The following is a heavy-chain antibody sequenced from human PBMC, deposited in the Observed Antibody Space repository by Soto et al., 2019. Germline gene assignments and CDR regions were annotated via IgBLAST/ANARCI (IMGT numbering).Heavy chain of an antibody. Sequence: GGSLRLSCADSGFTFSSYAMSWVREAPGKGLEWVSAISGSGGSTYYADSVKGRFTISRDNSKNTLYLQMNSLRAEDTAVYYCAKALDTAMAKKAYYYYYYGMDVWGQGTTVTVSS. CDR3: AKALDTAMAKKAYYYYYYGMDV. D-gene: IGHD5-18*01. CDR2: ISGSGGST. J-gene: IGHJ6*02. CDR1: GFTFSSYA. V-gene: IGHV3-23*01.